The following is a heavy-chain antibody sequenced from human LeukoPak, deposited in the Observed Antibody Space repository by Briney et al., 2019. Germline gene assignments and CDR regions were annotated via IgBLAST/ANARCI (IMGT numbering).Heavy chain of an antibody. CDR3: ARPSGDFWSGYHYYMDV. CDR1: GGSFSGYY. CDR2: INHSGST. Sequence: SETLSLTCAVYGGSFSGYYWSWIRQPPRKGLEWIGEINHSGSTNYNPSLKSRVTISVDTSKNQFSLKLSSVTAADTAVYYCARPSGDFWSGYHYYMDVWGKGTTVTVSS. D-gene: IGHD3-3*01. V-gene: IGHV4-34*01. J-gene: IGHJ6*03.